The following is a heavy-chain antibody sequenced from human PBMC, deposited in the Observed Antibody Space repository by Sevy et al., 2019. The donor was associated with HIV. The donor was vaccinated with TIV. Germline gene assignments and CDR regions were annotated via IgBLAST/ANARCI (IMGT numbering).Heavy chain of an antibody. D-gene: IGHD3-22*01. CDR1: GFTFSSYW. CDR3: ARGNSGSFDY. V-gene: IGHV3-7*04. CDR2: IKQDESKK. Sequence: GGSLRLSCAASGFTFSSYWMHWVRQAPGKGLEWVANIKQDESKKYYVPSVEGRFTISRDNAKDSLYLQMNSLRPGDTAVYYCARGNSGSFDYWGQGTLVTVSS. J-gene: IGHJ4*02.